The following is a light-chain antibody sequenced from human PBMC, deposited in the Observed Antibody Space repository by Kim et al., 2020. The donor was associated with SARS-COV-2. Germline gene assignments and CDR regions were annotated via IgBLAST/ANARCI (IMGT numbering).Light chain of an antibody. CDR2: KAS. J-gene: IGKJ2*03. CDR3: QQYNNYPYS. V-gene: IGKV1-5*03. CDR1: QSISSW. Sequence: DIQMTQSPSTLSASVGDRVTIPCRASQSISSWLAWYQQKPGTAPKLLIYKASSLESGVPSRFSGSGSGTEFTLTISSLQPDDFATYYCQQYNNYPYSFGQGTKLEIK.